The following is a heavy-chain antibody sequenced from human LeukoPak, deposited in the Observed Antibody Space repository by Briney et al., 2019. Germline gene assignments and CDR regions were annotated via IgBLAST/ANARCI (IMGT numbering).Heavy chain of an antibody. Sequence: SETMSLTCAVYGGSFSGYYWSWIRQPPGKGLEWIGEINHSGSTNYNPSLKSRVTISVDTSKNQFSLKLSSVTAADTAVYYCARGSGQLNYYYYYYMDVWGKGTTVTVSS. V-gene: IGHV4-34*01. CDR2: INHSGST. CDR1: GGSFSGYY. J-gene: IGHJ6*03. D-gene: IGHD2-2*01. CDR3: ARGSGQLNYYYYYYMDV.